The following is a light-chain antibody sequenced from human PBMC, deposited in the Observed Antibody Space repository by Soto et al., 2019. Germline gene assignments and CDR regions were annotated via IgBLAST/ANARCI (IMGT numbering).Light chain of an antibody. Sequence: EIVLTQSPGTLSLSPGERATLSCRARESVSDYLAWYQQKPGQAPRVLIYGAFRRATGIPDRFSGSGSGTEFTRTISRLEPEDFAVYYCQQYGSSPWTCGQGTKVEL. CDR2: GAF. J-gene: IGKJ1*01. CDR1: ESVSDY. CDR3: QQYGSSPWT. V-gene: IGKV3-20*01.